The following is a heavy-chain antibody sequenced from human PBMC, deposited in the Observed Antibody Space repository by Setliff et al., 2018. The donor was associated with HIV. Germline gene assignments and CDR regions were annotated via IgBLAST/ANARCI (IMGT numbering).Heavy chain of an antibody. Sequence: SETLSLTCTVSGGSISSSDYYWGWIRQPPGKGLEWIGSSYYDNNVDHNPSVKSRVTISLDTSKNQFSLKLSSVTAADTAVYYCARENGRTNYYYYYGLDVWGKGTTVTVSS. J-gene: IGHJ6*04. V-gene: IGHV4-39*07. CDR3: ARENGRTNYYYYYGLDV. CDR1: GGSISSSDYY. CDR2: SYYDNNV.